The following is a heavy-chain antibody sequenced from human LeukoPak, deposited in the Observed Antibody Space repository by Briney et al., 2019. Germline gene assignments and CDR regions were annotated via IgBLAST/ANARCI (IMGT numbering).Heavy chain of an antibody. CDR3: ARSSSGYSSGWYYFDY. J-gene: IGHJ4*02. D-gene: IGHD6-19*01. CDR1: GGTFSSYA. CDR2: IIPIFGTA. V-gene: IGHV1-69*01. Sequence: SVKVSCKASGGTFSSYAISWVRQAPGQGLEWMGGIIPIFGTANYAQKFQGRVTITADESTSTAYMELSSLRSEDTAVYYCARSSSGYSSGWYYFDYWGLGTLVTVSS.